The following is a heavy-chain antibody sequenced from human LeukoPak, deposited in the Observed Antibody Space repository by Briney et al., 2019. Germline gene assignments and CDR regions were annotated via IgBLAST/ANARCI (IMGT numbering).Heavy chain of an antibody. Sequence: GGSLRLSCAASEFIFSNYWMHWVRQAPGKGLVWVSRINSDGSFTSYADSVKGRFTISRDNAKNTLYLQMNSLRAEDTAIYYCARVQVLGTYDWFDPWGQGTLVTVSS. CDR1: EFIFSNYW. J-gene: IGHJ5*02. CDR2: INSDGSFT. CDR3: ARVQVLGTYDWFDP. V-gene: IGHV3-74*01. D-gene: IGHD4/OR15-4a*01.